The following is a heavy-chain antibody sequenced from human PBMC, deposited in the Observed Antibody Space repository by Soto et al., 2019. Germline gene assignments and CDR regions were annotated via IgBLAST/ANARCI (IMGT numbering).Heavy chain of an antibody. CDR1: GGSISSYY. J-gene: IGHJ4*02. CDR3: ARAGRRYSSGWYEDY. CDR2: IYYSGST. V-gene: IGHV4-59*01. D-gene: IGHD6-19*01. Sequence: PSETLSLTCTVSGGSISSYYWSWIRQPPGKGLEWIGYIYYSGSTNYNPSLKSRVTISVDTSKNQFSLKLSSVTAADTAVYYCARAGRRYSSGWYEDYWGPGTLVTVSS.